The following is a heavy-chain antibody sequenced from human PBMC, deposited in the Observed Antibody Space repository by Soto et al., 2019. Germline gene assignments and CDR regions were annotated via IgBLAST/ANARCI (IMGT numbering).Heavy chain of an antibody. J-gene: IGHJ4*02. CDR3: ARSMTTVTTTSDY. CDR2: MNPNSGNT. V-gene: IGHV1-8*01. Sequence: QVQLVQSGAEVKKPGASVKVSCKASGYTFTSFDINGVRQATGQGLEWMGWMNPNSGNTGYAQKFQGRVTMTRNTSISTAYMELSSLRSEDTAVYYCARSMTTVTTTSDYWGQGTLVTVSS. D-gene: IGHD4-4*01. CDR1: GYTFTSFD.